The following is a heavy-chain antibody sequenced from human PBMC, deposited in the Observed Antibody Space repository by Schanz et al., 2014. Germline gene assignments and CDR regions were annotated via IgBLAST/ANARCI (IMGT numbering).Heavy chain of an antibody. Sequence: QVQLEQSGAEVKKPGASVKVSCKTSGYAFSDYGITWVRQAPGQGLEWMGWINPNTGGTNFAQKFQGWVTVTRDTSISTVYMELSRVTYEDTAVYYCARDDRAYYYGMDVWGQGTTVTVSS. D-gene: IGHD3-22*01. CDR2: INPNTGGT. J-gene: IGHJ6*02. V-gene: IGHV1-2*04. CDR3: ARDDRAYYYGMDV. CDR1: GYAFSDYG.